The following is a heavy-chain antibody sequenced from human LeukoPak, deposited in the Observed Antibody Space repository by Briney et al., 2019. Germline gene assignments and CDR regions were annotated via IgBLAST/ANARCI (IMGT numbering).Heavy chain of an antibody. CDR1: GYTFTSYG. Sequence: ASVKVSCKASGYTFTSYGISWVRQAPGQGLEWMGWINPNSGGTNYAQKFQGRVTMTRDTSISTAYMELSRLRSDDTAVYYCARTGITGTTFLDYWGQGTLVTVSS. CDR3: ARTGITGTTFLDY. CDR2: INPNSGGT. V-gene: IGHV1-2*02. J-gene: IGHJ4*02. D-gene: IGHD1-7*01.